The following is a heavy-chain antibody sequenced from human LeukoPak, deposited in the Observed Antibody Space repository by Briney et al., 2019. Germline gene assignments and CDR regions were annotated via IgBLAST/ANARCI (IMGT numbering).Heavy chain of an antibody. J-gene: IGHJ4*02. V-gene: IGHV4-34*01. CDR2: INHSGST. D-gene: IGHD3-10*01. Sequence: GSLRLSCAASGFTVSSNYMSWIRQPPGKGLEWIGEINHSGSTNYNPSLKSRVTISVDTSKNQFSLKLSSVTAADTAVYYCASEYYYGSGSYYRLRNYWGQGTLVTVSS. CDR3: ASEYYYGSGSYYRLRNY. CDR1: GFTVSSNY.